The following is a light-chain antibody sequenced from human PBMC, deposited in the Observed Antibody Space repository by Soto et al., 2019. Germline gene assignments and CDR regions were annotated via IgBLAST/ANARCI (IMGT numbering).Light chain of an antibody. V-gene: IGLV2-14*01. CDR3: SSYSSSSTPWV. CDR2: EVS. J-gene: IGLJ3*02. Sequence: QSALTQPASVSGSPGQSITISCTGTSSDVGDHNYVSWYQQHPGKAPKLIIYEVSNRPSGVSYRFSGSKSGNMASLTISGLQTDDEADYYCSSYSSSSTPWVFGGGTKVTVL. CDR1: SSDVGDHNY.